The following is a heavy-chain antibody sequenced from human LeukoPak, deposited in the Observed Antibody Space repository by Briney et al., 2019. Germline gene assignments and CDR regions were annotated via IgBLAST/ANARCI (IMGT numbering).Heavy chain of an antibody. CDR3: AKQGEIRQGYYMDV. Sequence: SVKVSCKASGGSISSYGISWVRQAPGQGLEWMGRIIPVFGTANYAQKFQDRVTITADTVSNTAYMELTSLTSEDTAVYFCAKQGEIRQGYYMDVWGNGTAVTVSS. V-gene: IGHV1-69*06. CDR2: IIPVFGTA. D-gene: IGHD1/OR15-1a*01. CDR1: GGSISSYG. J-gene: IGHJ6*03.